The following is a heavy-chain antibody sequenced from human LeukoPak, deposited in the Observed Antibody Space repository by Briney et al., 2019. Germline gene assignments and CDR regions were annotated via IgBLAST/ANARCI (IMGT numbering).Heavy chain of an antibody. CDR1: GYTFTGYY. CDR2: INPNSGGT. J-gene: IGHJ3*02. D-gene: IGHD3-22*01. CDR3: ARVLYYDSSGYYYPVAFDI. V-gene: IGHV1-2*02. Sequence: GASVKVSCKASGYTFTGYYMHWVRQAPGQGLEWMGWINPNSGGTNYAQKFQGRVTMTRDTSISTAYMELSRLRSDDTAVYYCARVLYYDSSGYYYPVAFDIWGQVTMVTVSS.